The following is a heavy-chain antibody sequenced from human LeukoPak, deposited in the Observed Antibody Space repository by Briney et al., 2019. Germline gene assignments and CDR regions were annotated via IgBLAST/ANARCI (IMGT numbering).Heavy chain of an antibody. CDR3: ARGFGIEGGVITAAGLDY. D-gene: IGHD6-13*01. V-gene: IGHV1-18*01. J-gene: IGHJ4*02. CDR1: GYTFTSYG. Sequence: GASVKVSCKASGYTFTSYGISWVRQAPGQGLEWMGWISAYNGNTNYAQKLQGRVTMTTDTSTSTAYMELRSLRSDDTAVYYCARGFGIEGGVITAAGLDYWGQGTLVTVSS. CDR2: ISAYNGNT.